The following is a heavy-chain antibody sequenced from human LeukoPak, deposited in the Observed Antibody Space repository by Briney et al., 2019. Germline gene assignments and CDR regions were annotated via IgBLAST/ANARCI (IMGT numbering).Heavy chain of an antibody. CDR3: VKSGTLLREGFNY. Sequence: SETLSLACTVSGASINIRYHYWGWIRQSPGKGLEWIGSMDYTGETYYSPSLQSRVTISVDTPRNQFSLNLHSMTAADTAVYYCVKSGTLLREGFNYWGQGTLDTVSS. CDR1: GASINIRYHY. J-gene: IGHJ4*02. V-gene: IGHV4-39*01. CDR2: MDYTGET. D-gene: IGHD1-1*01.